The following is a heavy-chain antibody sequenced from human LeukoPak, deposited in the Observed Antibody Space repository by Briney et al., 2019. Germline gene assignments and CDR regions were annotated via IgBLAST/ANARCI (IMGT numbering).Heavy chain of an antibody. D-gene: IGHD4-17*01. Sequence: ASVKVSCKASGGTFSSYAISWVRPAPGQGLEWMGGIIPIFGTANYAQKFQGRVTITADESTSTAYMELSNLRSEDTAVYYCARLVDYGDYDYWGQGTLVTVSS. V-gene: IGHV1-69*13. CDR3: ARLVDYGDYDY. CDR2: IIPIFGTA. CDR1: GGTFSSYA. J-gene: IGHJ4*02.